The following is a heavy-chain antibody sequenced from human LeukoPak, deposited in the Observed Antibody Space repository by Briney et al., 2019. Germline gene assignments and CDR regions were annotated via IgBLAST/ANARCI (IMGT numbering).Heavy chain of an antibody. V-gene: IGHV3-30*03. CDR3: ATARDFGELFFDY. J-gene: IGHJ4*02. CDR2: ISYDGSNK. CDR1: GFTFSSYG. Sequence: GGSLRLSCAASGFTFSSYGMHWVRQAPGKGLEWVAVISYDGSNKYYADSVKGRFTISRDNSKNTLYLQMNSLRAEDTAVYYCATARDFGELFFDYWGQRTLVTVSS. D-gene: IGHD3-10*01.